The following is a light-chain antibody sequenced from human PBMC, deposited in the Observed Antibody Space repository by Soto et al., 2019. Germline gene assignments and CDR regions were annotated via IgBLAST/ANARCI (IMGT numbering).Light chain of an antibody. V-gene: IGLV2-14*01. CDR3: SSYTSSSTWV. Sequence: QSVLTQPASVSGSPGQSITISCTGTSSDVGGHNYVSWYRHHPGKAPKLMIYEVSNRPSGVSNRFSGSKSDNTASLTISGLQAVDEADYYCSSYTSSSTWVFGGGTKVTVL. CDR2: EVS. CDR1: SSDVGGHNY. J-gene: IGLJ3*02.